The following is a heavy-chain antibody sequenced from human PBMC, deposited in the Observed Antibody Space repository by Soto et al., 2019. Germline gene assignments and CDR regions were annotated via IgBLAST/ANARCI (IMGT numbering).Heavy chain of an antibody. CDR2: ISYDGSNK. CDR3: AKDLEAYSSSWYPVWFDP. Sequence: GGSLRLSCAASGFTFSSYGMHWVRQAPGKGLEWVAVISYDGSNKYYADSVKGRFTISRDNSKNTLYLQMNSLRAEDTAVYYCAKDLEAYSSSWYPVWFDPWGQGTLVTVSS. D-gene: IGHD6-13*01. J-gene: IGHJ5*02. V-gene: IGHV3-30*18. CDR1: GFTFSSYG.